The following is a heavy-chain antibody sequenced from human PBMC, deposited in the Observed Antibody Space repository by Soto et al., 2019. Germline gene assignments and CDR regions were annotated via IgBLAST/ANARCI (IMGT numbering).Heavy chain of an antibody. D-gene: IGHD5-12*01. Sequence: PGGSLRLSCAASGFTFSSYSMNWVRQAPGKGLEWVSSISSSSSYIYYADSVKGRFTISRDNAKNSLYLQMNSLRAEDTAVYYCARAGRDGYNYYYFDYWGQGTLVTVFS. CDR1: GFTFSSYS. V-gene: IGHV3-21*01. J-gene: IGHJ4*02. CDR2: ISSSSSYI. CDR3: ARAGRDGYNYYYFDY.